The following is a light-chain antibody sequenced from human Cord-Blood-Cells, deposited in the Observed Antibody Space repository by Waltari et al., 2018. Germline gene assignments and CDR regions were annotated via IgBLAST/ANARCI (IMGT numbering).Light chain of an antibody. J-gene: IGLJ2*01. CDR1: SIEVGGYTY. V-gene: IGLV2-14*01. CDR3: SSYTSSSTVV. CDR2: DVS. Sequence: QSAMTQPASVPGSPGQSITISCTGTSIEVGGYTYVPGYQQHPGKAPKLMIYDVSNRPSGVSNRFSGSKSGNTASLTISGLQAEDEADYYCSSYTSSSTVVFGGGTKLTVL.